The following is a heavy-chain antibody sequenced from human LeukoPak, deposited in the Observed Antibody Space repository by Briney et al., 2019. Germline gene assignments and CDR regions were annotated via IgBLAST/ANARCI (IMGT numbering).Heavy chain of an antibody. CDR2: ISSSSSTI. J-gene: IGHJ4*02. V-gene: IGHV3-48*04. Sequence: GSLRLSCAASGFTFSSYSMNWVRQAPGTGLEWVSYISSSSSTIYYADSVKGRFTISRDNAKNSLYLQMNSLRAEDTAVYYCARIGNYAAFDYWGQGTLVTVSS. CDR1: GFTFSSYS. D-gene: IGHD3-3*01. CDR3: ARIGNYAAFDY.